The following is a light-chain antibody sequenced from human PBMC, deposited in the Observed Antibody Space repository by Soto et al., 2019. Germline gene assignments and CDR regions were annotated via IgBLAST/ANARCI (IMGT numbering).Light chain of an antibody. V-gene: IGKV3-20*01. CDR2: GAS. CDR1: QSVSSN. Sequence: EMVLTQSPGTLSWSPGERATLSCRASQSVSSNLAWYQQKPGQAPRLLIYGASSRATGIPDRFSGSGSGTDFTLTISRLEPEDFAVYYCQQYGSSPMTFRQGTRLEIK. J-gene: IGKJ5*01. CDR3: QQYGSSPMT.